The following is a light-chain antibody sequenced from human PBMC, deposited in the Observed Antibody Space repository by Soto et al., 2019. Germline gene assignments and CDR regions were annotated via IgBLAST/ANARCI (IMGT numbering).Light chain of an antibody. CDR2: DVS. J-gene: IGLJ1*01. CDR3: SSYTSSSTLYV. Sequence: QSALTQPASVSGSPGQSITISCTGTSSAVGGYHYVSWYQQHPGKAPKLMIYDVSNRPSGVSNRFSGSKSGNTASLTISGLQAEDEADYYCSSYTSSSTLYVFGTGTKFTVL. V-gene: IGLV2-14*03. CDR1: SSAVGGYHY.